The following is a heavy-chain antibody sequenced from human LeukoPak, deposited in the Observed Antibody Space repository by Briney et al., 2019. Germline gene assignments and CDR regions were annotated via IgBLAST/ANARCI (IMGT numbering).Heavy chain of an antibody. Sequence: SETLSLTCTVSGGSISSSSYYWGWIRQPPGKGLEWIGSIYYSGSTYYNPSLKSRVTISVDTSKNQFSLKLSSVTAADTAVYYCARVGIAAAGIAFDYWGQGTLVTVSS. D-gene: IGHD6-13*01. CDR1: GGSISSSSYY. J-gene: IGHJ4*02. CDR2: IYYSGST. V-gene: IGHV4-39*01. CDR3: ARVGIAAAGIAFDY.